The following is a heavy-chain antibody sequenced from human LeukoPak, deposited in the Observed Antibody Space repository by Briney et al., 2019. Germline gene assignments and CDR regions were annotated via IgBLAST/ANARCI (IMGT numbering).Heavy chain of an antibody. D-gene: IGHD1-26*01. J-gene: IGHJ4*02. CDR1: GDSMTLSTYY. Sequence: SETLSLTCTVSGDSMTLSTYYWGWIRQPPGMGLEWIGLIYHSGSAYYNASLESRVAISIDTSKGQFSLKLSSVTAADTAVYYCATTNRIVGATYYFDYWGQGTLVTVSS. CDR3: ATTNRIVGATYYFDY. V-gene: IGHV4-39*01. CDR2: IYHSGSA.